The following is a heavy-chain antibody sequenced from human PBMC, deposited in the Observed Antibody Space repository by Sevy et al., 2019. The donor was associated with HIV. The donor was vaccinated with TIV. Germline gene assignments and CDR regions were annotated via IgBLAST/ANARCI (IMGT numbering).Heavy chain of an antibody. Sequence: ASVKVSCKASGGTFSSYAISWVRQAPGQGLEWMGGIIPIFGTANYAQKFQGRVTITADDSTSTATRELSSLRSEDTAVYYCALYSVSYDGLFDYWGHGTLVTVSS. J-gene: IGHJ4*01. CDR2: IIPIFGTA. CDR3: ALYSVSYDGLFDY. D-gene: IGHD1-26*01. CDR1: GGTFSSYA. V-gene: IGHV1-69*13.